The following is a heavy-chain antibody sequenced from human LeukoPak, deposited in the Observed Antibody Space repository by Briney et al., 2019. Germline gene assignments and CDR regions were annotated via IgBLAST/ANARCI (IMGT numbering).Heavy chain of an antibody. J-gene: IGHJ1*01. D-gene: IGHD5-24*01. V-gene: IGHV1-69*13. Sequence: SVKVSCKAFGYTFSNYGISWVRQAPGQGLEWMGGIIPIFGTANYAQKFQGRVTITADESTSTAYMELSSLRSEDTAVYYCARDSGMATINYFQHWGQGTLVTVSS. CDR1: GYTFSNYG. CDR3: ARDSGMATINYFQH. CDR2: IIPIFGTA.